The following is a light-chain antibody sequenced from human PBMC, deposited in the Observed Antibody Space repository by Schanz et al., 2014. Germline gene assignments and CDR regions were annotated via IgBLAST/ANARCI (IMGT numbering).Light chain of an antibody. CDR2: DVS. CDR3: SSYADSSTL. Sequence: QSALTQPASVSGSPGQSITISCTGTTSDVGGYNYVSWYQQHPGKAPKLMIYDVSSRPSGVSNRFSGSKSGNTASLTISGLQAEDEADYYCSSYADSSTLFGPGIKVTVL. J-gene: IGLJ1*01. V-gene: IGLV2-14*01. CDR1: TSDVGGYNY.